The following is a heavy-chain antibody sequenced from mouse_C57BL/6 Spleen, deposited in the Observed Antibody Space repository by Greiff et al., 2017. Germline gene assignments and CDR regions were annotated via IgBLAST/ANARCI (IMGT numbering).Heavy chain of an antibody. J-gene: IGHJ3*01. V-gene: IGHV1-82*01. CDR3: AREKAYDYPFAY. Sequence: VQLQQSGPELVKPGASVKISCKASGYALSSSWVNWVKQRPGKGLEWIGRIYPGDGDTNYNGKFKGKATLTADKSSSTAYMQLSSLTSEDSAVYFCAREKAYDYPFAYWGQGTLVTVSA. D-gene: IGHD2-4*01. CDR2: IYPGDGDT. CDR1: GYALSSSW.